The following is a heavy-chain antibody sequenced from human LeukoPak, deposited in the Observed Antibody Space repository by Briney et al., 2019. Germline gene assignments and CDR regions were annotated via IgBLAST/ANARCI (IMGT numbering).Heavy chain of an antibody. J-gene: IGHJ6*03. CDR2: IYSDDRA. D-gene: IGHD1-14*01. V-gene: IGHV3-66*02. Sequence: SGGSLRLSCVASGFTVNRNFMSWVRQAPGEVLEWVSLIYSDDRAFYADSVKGRFTISRNQSKNTLFLQMSSLKPEDTAIYHCARDLAGFEEPRYYSHMDVWGKGPTVTVSS. CDR3: ARDLAGFEEPRYYSHMDV. CDR1: GFTVNRNF.